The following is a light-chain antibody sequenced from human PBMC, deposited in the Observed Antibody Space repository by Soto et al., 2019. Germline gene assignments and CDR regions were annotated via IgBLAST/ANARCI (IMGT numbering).Light chain of an antibody. Sequence: IQMTQSPSSLSASVGDRFTITCRASQSISSYLNGYQQKPGKPPKVLIYGASNLQSGVPPRFSGSGSGTDFTLAISSLQPEDSATYYCLQDINYPWTFGQGTKVDIK. V-gene: IGKV1-6*01. J-gene: IGKJ1*01. CDR1: QSISSY. CDR3: LQDINYPWT. CDR2: GAS.